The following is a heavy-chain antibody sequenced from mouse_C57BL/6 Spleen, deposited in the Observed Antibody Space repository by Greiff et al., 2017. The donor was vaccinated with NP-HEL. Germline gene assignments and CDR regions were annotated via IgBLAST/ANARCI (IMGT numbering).Heavy chain of an antibody. V-gene: IGHV5-4*03. CDR2: ISDGGSYT. J-gene: IGHJ1*03. CDR1: GFTFSSYA. D-gene: IGHD2-1*01. Sequence: EVKLMESGGGLVKPGGSLKLSCAASGFTFSSYAMSWVRQTPEKRLEWVATISDGGSYTYYPDNVKGRFTISRDNAKNNLYLQMSHLKSEDTAMYYCQYGNYSDWYFDVWGTGTTVTVSS. CDR3: QYGNYSDWYFDV.